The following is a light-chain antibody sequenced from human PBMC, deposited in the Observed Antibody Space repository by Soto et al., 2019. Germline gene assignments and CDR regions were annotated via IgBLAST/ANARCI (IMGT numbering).Light chain of an antibody. CDR1: QAITSW. V-gene: IGKV1-12*01. Sequence: DIHVTQSPSSVSASVGDRVTITCRASQAITSWSAWYQQKPGRAPKLLTYSASSLQIGAPSRVTGRGSGTDFNLALTSLQPDDAAVYYCQQTRSFPLTFGGGTQVEI. CDR2: SAS. J-gene: IGKJ4*01. CDR3: QQTRSFPLT.